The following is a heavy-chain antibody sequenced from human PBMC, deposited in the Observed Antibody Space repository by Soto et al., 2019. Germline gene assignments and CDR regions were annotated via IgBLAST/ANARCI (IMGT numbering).Heavy chain of an antibody. Sequence: SETLSLTCTVSGGSISSGDYSWSWIRQPPGKGLEWIGYMYGAGLTYYNPSLKSRVTLSVDKSKNQFSLNLSSVTAADTALYYCARAPAGPSPRWDVWGQGTTVTVSS. J-gene: IGHJ6*02. CDR2: MYGAGLT. CDR3: ARAPAGPSPRWDV. CDR1: GGSISSGDYS. V-gene: IGHV4-30-2*01. D-gene: IGHD3-10*01.